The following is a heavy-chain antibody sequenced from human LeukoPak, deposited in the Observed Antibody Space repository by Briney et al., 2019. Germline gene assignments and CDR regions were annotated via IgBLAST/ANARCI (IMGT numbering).Heavy chain of an antibody. J-gene: IGHJ4*02. CDR1: GFTVTSNY. D-gene: IGHD1-14*01. CDR2: IYDDGSA. V-gene: IGHV3-53*01. Sequence: GGSLRLSCAASGFTVTSNYMSWVRQAPGKGLEWVSVIYDDGSAYYADSVKGRFTISRDNAKNSLYLQMNSLRAEDTAVYYCARGGPGEVNFDYWGQGTLVTVSS. CDR3: ARGGPGEVNFDY.